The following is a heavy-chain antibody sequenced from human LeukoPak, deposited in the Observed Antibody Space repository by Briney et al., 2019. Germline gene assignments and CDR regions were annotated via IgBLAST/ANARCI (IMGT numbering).Heavy chain of an antibody. CDR1: GGSISSGGYY. Sequence: SETLSLTCTVSGGSISSGGYYWSWIRQHPGKGLEWIGYIYYSGSTYYNPSLKSRVTVSVDTSKNQFSLKLSSVTAADTAVYYCARDRPGYCSGGSGYSGWDPWGQGTLVTVSS. CDR2: IYYSGST. J-gene: IGHJ5*02. V-gene: IGHV4-31*03. D-gene: IGHD2-15*01. CDR3: ARDRPGYCSGGSGYSGWDP.